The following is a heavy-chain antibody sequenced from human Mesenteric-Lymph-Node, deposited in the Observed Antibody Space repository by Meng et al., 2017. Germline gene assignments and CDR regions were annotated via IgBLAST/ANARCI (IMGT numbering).Heavy chain of an antibody. D-gene: IGHD6-13*01. CDR1: GYTFTGYY. CDR2: INPNSGGT. Sequence: ASVKVSCKASGYTFTGYYMHWVRQAPGQGLEWMGWINPNSGGTNYAQKFQGRVTMTRDTSISTAYMELSRLRSDDTAVYYCARGYSSSWAEYYYYYYGMDVWGQGTMVTVSS. J-gene: IGHJ6*02. CDR3: ARGYSSSWAEYYYYYYGMDV. V-gene: IGHV1-2*02.